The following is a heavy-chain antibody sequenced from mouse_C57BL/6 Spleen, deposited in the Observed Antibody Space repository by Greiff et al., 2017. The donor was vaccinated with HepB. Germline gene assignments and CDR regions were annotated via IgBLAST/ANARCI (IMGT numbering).Heavy chain of an antibody. J-gene: IGHJ2*01. CDR1: GFTFSDYY. CDR3: ARQRTGTRGYYFDY. CDR2: ISNGGGST. Sequence: EVKVVESGGGLVQPGGSLKLSCAASGFTFSDYYMYWVRQTPEKRLEWVAYISNGGGSTYYPDTVKGRFTISRDNAKNTLYLQMSRLKSEDTAMYYCARQRTGTRGYYFDYWGQGTTLTVSS. V-gene: IGHV5-12*01. D-gene: IGHD4-1*01.